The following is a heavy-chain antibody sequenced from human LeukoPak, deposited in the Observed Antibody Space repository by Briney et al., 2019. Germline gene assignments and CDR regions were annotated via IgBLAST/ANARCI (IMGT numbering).Heavy chain of an antibody. J-gene: IGHJ3*02. CDR1: GFTVSSNY. CDR3: ARMSVVRGVNDAFDI. Sequence: GGSLRLSCAASGFTVSSNYMSWVRQAPGKGLEWVSVIYSGGSTYYADSVKGRFTISRDNSKNTLYLQMNSLRAEDTAVYYCARMSVVRGVNDAFDIWGQGTMVTVSS. V-gene: IGHV3-53*01. CDR2: IYSGGST. D-gene: IGHD3-10*01.